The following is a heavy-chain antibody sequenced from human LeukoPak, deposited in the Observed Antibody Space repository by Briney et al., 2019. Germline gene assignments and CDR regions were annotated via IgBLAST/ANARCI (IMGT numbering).Heavy chain of an antibody. D-gene: IGHD2-2*01. J-gene: IGHJ4*02. CDR3: ARVGYCSSTSCYVGDY. V-gene: IGHV4-34*01. CDR2: INHSGST. Sequence: PSETLSLTCAVYGGSFSGYYWSWIRQPPGKGLEWIGEINHSGSTNYNPSLKGRVTISVDTSKNQFSLKLSAVTAADTAVYYCARVGYCSSTSCYVGDYWGQGTLVTVSS. CDR1: GGSFSGYY.